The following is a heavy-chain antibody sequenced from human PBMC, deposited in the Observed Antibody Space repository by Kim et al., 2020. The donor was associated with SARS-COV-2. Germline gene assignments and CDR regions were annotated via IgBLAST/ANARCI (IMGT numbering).Heavy chain of an antibody. D-gene: IGHD5-18*01. J-gene: IGHJ6*02. CDR1: GYTFTGYY. Sequence: ASVKVSCKASGYTFTGYYMHWVRQAPGQGLEWMGRINPNSGGTNYAQKFQGRVTMTRDTSISTAYMELSRLRSYDTAVYYCARGLISLGYSYGYGYYYGMDVWGQGTTVTVSS. V-gene: IGHV1-2*06. CDR3: ARGLISLGYSYGYGYYYGMDV. CDR2: INPNSGGT.